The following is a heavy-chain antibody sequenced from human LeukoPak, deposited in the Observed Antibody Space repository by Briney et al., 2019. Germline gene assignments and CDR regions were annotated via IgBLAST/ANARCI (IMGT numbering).Heavy chain of an antibody. D-gene: IGHD4-17*01. V-gene: IGHV4-61*02. CDR1: GGSINSGFYY. Sequence: SQTLSLTCTVSGGSINSGFYYRSWIRQPAGKGLEWIGRIYTSGSTNYNPSLKSRVTISVDTSKNQFSLKLTSVTAADTAVYYCARQTVTRDFDYWGQGTLVTVSS. CDR2: IYTSGST. J-gene: IGHJ4*02. CDR3: ARQTVTRDFDY.